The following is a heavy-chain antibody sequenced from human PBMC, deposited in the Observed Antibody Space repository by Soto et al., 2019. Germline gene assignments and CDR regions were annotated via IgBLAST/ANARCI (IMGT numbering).Heavy chain of an antibody. CDR2: ISYAGSNK. CDR3: AKDLGHGGRGAFDI. J-gene: IGHJ3*02. D-gene: IGHD7-27*01. V-gene: IGHV3-30*18. CDR1: GFTFSNYG. Sequence: QVQLVESGGGVVQPGRSLRLSCAASGFTFSNYGMHWVRQAPGKGLAWVALISYAGSNKYYADSVKGRFTISRDNSKNTLYLQMNSLRAEDTAVYYCAKDLGHGGRGAFDIWGQGTMVTVSS.